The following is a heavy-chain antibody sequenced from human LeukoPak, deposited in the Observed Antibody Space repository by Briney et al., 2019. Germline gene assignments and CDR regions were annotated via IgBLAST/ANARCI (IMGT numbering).Heavy chain of an antibody. J-gene: IGHJ5*01. D-gene: IGHD2-2*02. CDR3: ARGYCSSTSCYNFRFDS. V-gene: IGHV1-69*04. Sequence: SVKVSCKASGGTFSSYAISWVRQAPGQGLEWMGRIIPIFGIANYAQKFQGRVTITADKSTSTAYLELSSLRSEDTAAYYCARGYCSSTSCYNFRFDSWGQGTLVTVSS. CDR2: IIPIFGIA. CDR1: GGTFSSYA.